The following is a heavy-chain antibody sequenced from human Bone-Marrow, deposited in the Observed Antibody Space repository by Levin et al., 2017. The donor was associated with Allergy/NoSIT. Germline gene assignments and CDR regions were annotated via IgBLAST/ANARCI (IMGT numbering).Heavy chain of an antibody. CDR3: ARCSGGTCYSGVDS. CDR2: IYYSGST. V-gene: IGHV4-30-4*01. CDR1: GDSMSSGDDY. J-gene: IGHJ4*02. D-gene: IGHD2-15*01. Sequence: TSETLSLTCTVSGDSMSSGDDYWSWIRQPPGKGLEWIGYIYYSGSTYYNPSLKSRVIMSVDTSKNHFSLKLGSATAADTAVYYCARCSGGTCYSGVDSWGQGTLVTVSS.